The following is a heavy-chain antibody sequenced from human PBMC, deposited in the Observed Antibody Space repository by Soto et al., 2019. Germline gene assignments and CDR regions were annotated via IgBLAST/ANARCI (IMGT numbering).Heavy chain of an antibody. J-gene: IGHJ4*02. V-gene: IGHV3-30*18. CDR1: GFTFSSYG. CDR2: ISYDGSNK. CDR3: AKEVPKSELLRFLEWLPILDY. D-gene: IGHD3-3*01. Sequence: GGSLRLSCAASGFTFSSYGMHWVRQAPGKGLEWVAVISYDGSNKYYADSVKGRFTISRDNSKNTLYLQMNSLRAEDTAVYYCAKEVPKSELLRFLEWLPILDYWGQGTLVTVSS.